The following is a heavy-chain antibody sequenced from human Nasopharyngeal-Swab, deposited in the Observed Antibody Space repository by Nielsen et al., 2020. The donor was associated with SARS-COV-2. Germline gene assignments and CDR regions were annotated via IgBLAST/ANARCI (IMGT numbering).Heavy chain of an antibody. D-gene: IGHD6-13*01. J-gene: IGHJ4*02. V-gene: IGHV3-9*01. CDR2: ISWNSVSI. CDR3: AKGIAAAGSRCLDY. Sequence: GGSLRLSCAASGFTFDDYAMHWVRQVPGQGLEWVSGISWNSVSIGYADSVKGRFTISRDNAKDSLYLQMNSLRAEDTALYYCAKGIAAAGSRCLDYWGQGTLVTVSS. CDR1: GFTFDDYA.